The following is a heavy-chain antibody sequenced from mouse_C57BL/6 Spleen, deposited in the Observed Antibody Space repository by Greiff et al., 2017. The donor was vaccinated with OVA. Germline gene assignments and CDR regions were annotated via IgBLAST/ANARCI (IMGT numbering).Heavy chain of an antibody. CDR2: IYPGDGDT. V-gene: IGHV1-82*01. Sequence: QVQLKQSGPELVKPGASVKISCKASGYAFSSSWMNWVKQRPGKGLEWIGRIYPGDGDTNYNGKFKGKATLTADKSSSTAYMQLSSLTSEDSAVYFCARNPFTTVVGRDAMDYWGQGTSVTVSS. D-gene: IGHD1-1*01. J-gene: IGHJ4*01. CDR3: ARNPFTTVVGRDAMDY. CDR1: GYAFSSSW.